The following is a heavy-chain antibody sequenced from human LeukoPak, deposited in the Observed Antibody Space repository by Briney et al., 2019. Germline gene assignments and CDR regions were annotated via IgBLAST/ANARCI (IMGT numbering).Heavy chain of an antibody. D-gene: IGHD5-18*01. V-gene: IGHV4-59*01. J-gene: IGHJ4*02. Sequence: PSETLSLTCTVSGGSISSYYWSWIRQRPGKGLEWIGYIYHSGSTYYNPSLKSRVTISVDTSKNQFSLKLSSVTAADTAVYYGARSVNSYGREYYFDYWGQGTLVTVSS. CDR3: ARSVNSYGREYYFDY. CDR2: IYHSGST. CDR1: GGSISSYY.